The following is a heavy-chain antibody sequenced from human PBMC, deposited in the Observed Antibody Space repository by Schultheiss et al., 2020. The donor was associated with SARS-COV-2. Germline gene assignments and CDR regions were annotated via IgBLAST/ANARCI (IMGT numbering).Heavy chain of an antibody. CDR1: GFSLSTSGVG. D-gene: IGHD3-3*01. Sequence: SGPTLVKPTQTLTLTCTFSGFSLSTSGVGVGWIRQPPGKALEWLALIYWDDDKRYSPSLKSRLTITKDTSKSHVVLTMSNMDPVDTATYYCARIRFFSVSSPGFDYWGQGTLVTVSS. V-gene: IGHV2-5*02. J-gene: IGHJ4*02. CDR3: ARIRFFSVSSPGFDY. CDR2: IYWDDDK.